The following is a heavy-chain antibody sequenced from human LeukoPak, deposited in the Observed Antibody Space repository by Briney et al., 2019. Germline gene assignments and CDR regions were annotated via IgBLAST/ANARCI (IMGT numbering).Heavy chain of an antibody. CDR2: ISSSSSYI. CDR1: GFTFSSYS. CDR3: AREGRVSGYDFDC. V-gene: IGHV3-21*01. J-gene: IGHJ4*02. Sequence: PGGSLRLSCAASGFTFSSYSMNWVRQAPGKGLEWVSSISSSSSYIYYADSVKGRFTISRDNAKNSLYLQMNSLRAEDTAVYYCAREGRVSGYDFDCWGQGTLVTVSS. D-gene: IGHD5-12*01.